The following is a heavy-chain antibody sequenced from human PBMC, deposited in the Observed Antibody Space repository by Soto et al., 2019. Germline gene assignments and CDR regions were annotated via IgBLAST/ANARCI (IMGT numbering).Heavy chain of an antibody. CDR3: AKDIGYCSSTSCYYEDYYYYGMDV. D-gene: IGHD2-2*01. V-gene: IGHV3-30*04. Sequence: QVQLVESGGGVVQPGRSLRLSCAASGFTFSSYAMHWVRQAPGKGLEWVAVISYDGSNKYYADSVKGRFTISRDNSKNTLYLQMNSLRAEDTAVYYCAKDIGYCSSTSCYYEDYYYYGMDVWGQGTTVTVSS. J-gene: IGHJ6*02. CDR1: GFTFSSYA. CDR2: ISYDGSNK.